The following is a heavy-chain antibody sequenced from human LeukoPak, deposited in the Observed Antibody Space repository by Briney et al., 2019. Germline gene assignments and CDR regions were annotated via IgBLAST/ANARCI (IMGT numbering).Heavy chain of an antibody. CDR3: ARVGRDSKYGYFDF. D-gene: IGHD4-11*01. CDR2: IKQDESEK. V-gene: IGHV3-7*01. CDR1: GFTFSTYR. J-gene: IGHJ4*02. Sequence: GGSLRLSCAASGFTFSTYRMSWARQAPGKGLEWVANIKQDESEKYYMDSVKGRFTISRDDAKNSLSLQMSSLRADDTAVYYCARVGRDSKYGYFDFWGQGTLVTVSS.